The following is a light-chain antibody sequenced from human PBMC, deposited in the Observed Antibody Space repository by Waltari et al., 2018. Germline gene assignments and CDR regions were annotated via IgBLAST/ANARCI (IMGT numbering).Light chain of an antibody. CDR3: QQSYITPRT. CDR2: SVS. J-gene: IGKJ2*01. V-gene: IGKV1-39*01. CDR1: QSISMY. Sequence: DIQMTQSPASLSASVGDRVIIPCRASQSISMYLNWYQQKPGKATKLLMYSVSSLQSGVPSRFIVNGSGTDFTLTISILQPEDFATYYCQQSYITPRTFGQGTKLEI.